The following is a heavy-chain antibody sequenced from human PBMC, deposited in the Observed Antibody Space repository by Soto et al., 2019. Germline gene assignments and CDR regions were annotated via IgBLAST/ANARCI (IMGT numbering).Heavy chain of an antibody. Sequence: LSETLSLTCTVSGGSISSYYWSWIRQPPGKGLEWIGYIYYSGSTNYNPSLKSRVTISVDTSKNQFSLKLSSVTAAETAVYYCARHGPEDYYGSGSYGTYYMDVWGKGTTVTVSS. CDR2: IYYSGST. D-gene: IGHD3-10*01. J-gene: IGHJ6*03. CDR1: GGSISSYY. CDR3: ARHGPEDYYGSGSYGTYYMDV. V-gene: IGHV4-59*08.